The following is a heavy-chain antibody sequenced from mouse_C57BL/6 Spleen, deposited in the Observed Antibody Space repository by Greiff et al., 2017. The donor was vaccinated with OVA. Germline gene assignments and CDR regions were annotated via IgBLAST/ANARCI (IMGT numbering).Heavy chain of an antibody. D-gene: IGHD2-4*01. Sequence: VQLQQSGAELMKPGASVKLSCKATGYTFTGYWIEWVKQRPGHGLEWIGEILPGSGSTNYNEKFKGKATFTADTSSNPAYMQLSSLTTEDSAIYYCARSPFYDYDVGYYAMDYWGQGTSVTVSS. V-gene: IGHV1-9*01. J-gene: IGHJ4*01. CDR1: GYTFTGYW. CDR2: ILPGSGST. CDR3: ARSPFYDYDVGYYAMDY.